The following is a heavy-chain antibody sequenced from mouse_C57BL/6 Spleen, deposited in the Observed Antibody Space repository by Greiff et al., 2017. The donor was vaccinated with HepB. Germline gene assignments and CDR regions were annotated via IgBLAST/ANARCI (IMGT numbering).Heavy chain of an antibody. CDR1: GFTFSSYA. Sequence: DVMLVESGEGLVKPGGSLKLSCAASGFTFSSYAMSWVRQTPEKRLEWVAYISSGGDYIYYADTVKGRFTISRDNARNTLYLQMSSLKSEDTAMYYCTREEAYGYDRGVYAMDYWGQGTSVTVSS. V-gene: IGHV5-9-1*02. J-gene: IGHJ4*01. D-gene: IGHD2-2*01. CDR2: ISSGGDYI. CDR3: TREEAYGYDRGVYAMDY.